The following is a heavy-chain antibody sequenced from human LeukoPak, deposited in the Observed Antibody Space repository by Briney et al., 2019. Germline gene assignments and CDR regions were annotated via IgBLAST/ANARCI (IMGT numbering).Heavy chain of an antibody. D-gene: IGHD3-16*01. Sequence: GASVKVSCKASGYTFTSYDINWVRQATGQGLEWMGWMNPNSGNTGYAQKFQGRVTITRNTSISTAYMELSSLRGEDTAVYYCATDKGGGAGYFDYWGQGTLVTVSS. CDR3: ATDKGGGAGYFDY. CDR2: MNPNSGNT. CDR1: GYTFTSYD. J-gene: IGHJ4*02. V-gene: IGHV1-8*03.